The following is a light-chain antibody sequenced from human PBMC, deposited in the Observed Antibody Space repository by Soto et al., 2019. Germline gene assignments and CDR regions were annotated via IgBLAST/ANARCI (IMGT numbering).Light chain of an antibody. CDR1: QSVSSN. CDR2: GAS. CDR3: QQYNNWPPWT. Sequence: EIVMTQSPATLPVSPGERATLSCRASQSVSSNLAWYQQKPGQAPRLLIYGASTRATGIPARFSGSGSGTEFTLTISSLQSEDFAVYYWQQYNNWPPWTFGQGNKVEIK. V-gene: IGKV3-15*01. J-gene: IGKJ1*01.